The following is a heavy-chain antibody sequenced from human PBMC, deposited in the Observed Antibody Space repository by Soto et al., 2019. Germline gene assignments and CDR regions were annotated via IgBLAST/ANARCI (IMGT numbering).Heavy chain of an antibody. CDR2: IDWNRATT. CDR1: GFIFDDYA. CDR3: VKDVGSRHYDFTNFDS. Sequence: EVQLVESGGGLVQPGGSLRLSCIASGFIFDDYAIHWVRQVPGKGLEWVSGIDWNRATTGYADSVKGRFTLSRDNARNSVLLQMNSLRPEDTALYYCVKDVGSRHYDFTNFDSWGQGTLVTVSS. V-gene: IGHV3-9*01. D-gene: IGHD3-3*01. J-gene: IGHJ4*02.